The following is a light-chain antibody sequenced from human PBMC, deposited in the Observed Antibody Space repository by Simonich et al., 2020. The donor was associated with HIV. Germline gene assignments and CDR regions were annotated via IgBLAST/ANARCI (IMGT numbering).Light chain of an antibody. Sequence: EIVMTQSPATLSVSPGERATLSCRASQSVSSNLAWYQQKPGHAPRLLIYGASTRATGIPARFSGSGSGTEFTLTISSLQSEDFAVYYCQQYNNLWTFGQGTKVEIK. CDR2: GAS. CDR1: QSVSSN. J-gene: IGKJ1*01. V-gene: IGKV3-15*01. CDR3: QQYNNLWT.